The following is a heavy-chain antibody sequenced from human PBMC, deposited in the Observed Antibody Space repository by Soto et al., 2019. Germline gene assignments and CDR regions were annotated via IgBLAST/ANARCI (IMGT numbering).Heavy chain of an antibody. J-gene: IGHJ5*02. CDR2: INHSGST. CDR1: GGSFSGYY. Sequence: SETLSLTCAVYGGSFSGYYWSWIRQPPGKGLEWIGEINHSGSTNYNPFLKSRVTISVDRSKNQFSLKLSSVTAADTAVYYCARAPDRWGQGTLVTVSS. CDR3: ARAPDR. V-gene: IGHV4-34*01.